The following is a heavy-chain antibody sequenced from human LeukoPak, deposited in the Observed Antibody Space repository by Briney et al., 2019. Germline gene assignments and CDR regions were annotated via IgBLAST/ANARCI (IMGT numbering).Heavy chain of an antibody. D-gene: IGHD1-1*01. CDR3: ARGATGTIFDY. CDR1: GFTFSSYS. V-gene: IGHV3-48*01. Sequence: GGSLRLSCAASGFTFSSYSMNWVRQAPGKGLEWVPYISSVSTIYYADSVKGRFTISRDNAKNSLYLQMNSLRAEDTAVYYCARGATGTIFDYWGQGTLVTVSS. J-gene: IGHJ4*02. CDR2: ISSVSTI.